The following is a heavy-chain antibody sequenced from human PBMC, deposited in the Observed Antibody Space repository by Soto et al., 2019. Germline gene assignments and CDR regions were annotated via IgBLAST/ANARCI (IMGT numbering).Heavy chain of an antibody. D-gene: IGHD3-22*01. V-gene: IGHV3-21*01. Sequence: PGGSLRFSCAASAFTFSSSSMNSVHQAQKKGLEWAISISSSRSDICNAVSVKGRFTISRDNDKNSLYRQMNRVRADDTAVYCCARARPPGTMKVVQRSYGMDVWGEGTRVP. CDR3: ARARPPGTMKVVQRSYGMDV. CDR1: AFTFSSSS. J-gene: IGHJ6*02. CDR2: ISSSRSDI.